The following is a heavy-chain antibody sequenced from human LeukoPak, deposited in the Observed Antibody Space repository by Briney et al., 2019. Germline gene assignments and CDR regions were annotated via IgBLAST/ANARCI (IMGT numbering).Heavy chain of an antibody. D-gene: IGHD5-18*01. CDR3: ATHRSVDTAMALDY. J-gene: IGHJ4*02. V-gene: IGHV1-24*01. Sequence: ASVKVSCKVSGYTLTELSMHWVRQAPGKGLEWMGGFDPEDGETIYAQKFQGRVTMTEDTSTDTAYMELSRLRSEDTAVYYCATHRSVDTAMALDYWGQGTLVTVSS. CDR2: FDPEDGET. CDR1: GYTLTELS.